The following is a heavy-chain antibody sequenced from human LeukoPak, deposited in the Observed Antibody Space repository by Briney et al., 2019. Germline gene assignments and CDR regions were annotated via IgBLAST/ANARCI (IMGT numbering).Heavy chain of an antibody. J-gene: IGHJ5*02. CDR1: AFTFSSYA. CDR3: AKKGSSYYGSGSYRDWFAP. CDR2: TNGSGRST. D-gene: IGHD3-10*01. V-gene: IGHV3-23*01. Sequence: PWGTLSLTCAASAFTFSSYAMSWDPQAPGKGLEWISDTNGSGRSTYYAYPVKGRFTNSRDNSKTTLYLQMNSLTAEDTAVYYCAKKGSSYYGSGSYRDWFAPWGQGTLVTVSS.